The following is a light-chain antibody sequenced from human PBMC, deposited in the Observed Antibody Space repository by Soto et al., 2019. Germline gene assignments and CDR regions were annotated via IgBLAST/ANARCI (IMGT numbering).Light chain of an antibody. CDR2: VAS. Sequence: ASVGERVNITCRASQGIRNELSWYQQKPGEAPKRLVYVASSLDGGVPARFSGSRAETEITLRFGSLQPEDFPTYDLLQHQNYCRTCGQGTKVDIK. CDR1: QGIRNE. V-gene: IGKV1-17*01. J-gene: IGKJ2*01. CDR3: LQHQNYCRT.